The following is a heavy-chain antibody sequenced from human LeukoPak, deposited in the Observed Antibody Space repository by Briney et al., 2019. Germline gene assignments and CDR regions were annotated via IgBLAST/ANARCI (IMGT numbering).Heavy chain of an antibody. V-gene: IGHV1-18*01. CDR2: ISGYNGNT. Sequence: ASVKVSCKASGYTFSSYGISWVRQAPGQGLEWMGWISGYNGNTNYAQKFQGRVTMTTDTSTSTAYMELRSLRSGDTAVYYCARAGDDILTLAPDPANDFWGQGTLVTVSS. J-gene: IGHJ4*02. CDR3: ARAGDDILTLAPDPANDF. CDR1: GYTFSSYG. D-gene: IGHD3-9*01.